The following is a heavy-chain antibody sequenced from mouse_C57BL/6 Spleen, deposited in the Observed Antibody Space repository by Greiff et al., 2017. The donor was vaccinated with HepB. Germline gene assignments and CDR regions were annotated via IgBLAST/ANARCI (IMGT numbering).Heavy chain of an antibody. CDR1: GYAFSSSW. Sequence: QVQLKESGPELVKPGASVKISCKASGYAFSSSWMNWVKQRPGKGLEWIGRIYPGDGDTNYNGKFKGKATLTADKSSSTAYMQLSSLTSEDSAVYVCARQGYYGSSFCDYWGQGTTLTVSS. D-gene: IGHD1-1*01. CDR3: ARQGYYGSSFCDY. J-gene: IGHJ2*01. V-gene: IGHV1-82*01. CDR2: IYPGDGDT.